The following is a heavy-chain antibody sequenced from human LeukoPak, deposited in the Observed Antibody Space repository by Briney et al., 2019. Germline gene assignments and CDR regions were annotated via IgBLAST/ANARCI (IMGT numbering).Heavy chain of an antibody. J-gene: IGHJ4*02. CDR3: TRVPQGCSSTSCYFDY. D-gene: IGHD2-2*01. V-gene: IGHV3-49*04. CDR2: IRSKAYGGTT. CDR1: GFTFGDYA. Sequence: AGGSLRLSCTASGFTFGDYAMSWVRQAPGKGLEWVGFIRSKAYGGTTEYAAFVKGRFTISRDDSKSIAYLQMNSLKTEDSAVYYCTRVPQGCSSTSCYFDYWGQGTLVTVSS.